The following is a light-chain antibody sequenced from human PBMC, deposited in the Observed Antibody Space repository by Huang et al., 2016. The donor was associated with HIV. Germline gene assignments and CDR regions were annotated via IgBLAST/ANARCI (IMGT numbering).Light chain of an antibody. CDR2: SAS. V-gene: IGKV1-33*01. CDR3: QQYNTVPIT. J-gene: IGKJ5*01. CDR1: QDISAY. Sequence: DTQMTQFPSSLSAPLGDRITITCQTSQDISAYLNWYRQKSGEAPKRLIHSASNLETGVPSRFRGSGSRTHFTFTITSLQPEDIGTYYCQQYNTVPITFGQGTRLEIK.